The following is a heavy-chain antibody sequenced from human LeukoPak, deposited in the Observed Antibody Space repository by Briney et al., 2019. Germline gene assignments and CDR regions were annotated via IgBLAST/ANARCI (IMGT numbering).Heavy chain of an antibody. J-gene: IGHJ5*02. CDR2: IYYSGST. Sequence: SETLSLTCTVSGGSVSSGGYYWSWIRQHPGKGLAWIGYIYYSGSTYYNPSLKSRVTISVDTSKNQFSLKLSSVTAADTAVYYCARLVSIAARPENWFDPWGQGTLVTVSS. V-gene: IGHV4-31*03. D-gene: IGHD6-6*01. CDR3: ARLVSIAARPENWFDP. CDR1: GGSVSSGGYY.